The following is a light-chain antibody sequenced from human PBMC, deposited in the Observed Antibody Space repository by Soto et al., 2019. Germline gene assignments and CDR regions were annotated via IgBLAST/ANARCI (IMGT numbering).Light chain of an antibody. Sequence: DIQMTQSPSSLSASVGDRVTITCRASQRITTYLNWYQQRPGKAPSLLIYAATYLREGVLSRFSGSGSGTDFTLTIAGLQPDDFATYFCHQIHTTPWTFGQGTKVEI. CDR2: AAT. CDR1: QRITTY. V-gene: IGKV1-39*01. J-gene: IGKJ1*01. CDR3: HQIHTTPWT.